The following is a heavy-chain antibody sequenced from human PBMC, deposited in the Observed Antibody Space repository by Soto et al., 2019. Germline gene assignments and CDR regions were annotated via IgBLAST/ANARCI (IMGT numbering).Heavy chain of an antibody. CDR2: INSYNGNT. Sequence: QVHLVQSGAEVKMPGTSVNVSCKASGYTFTTYGISWVRQAPGQGLEWMGWINSYNGNTHSARKLQGRVTVTTHTSTSTAYIELRSLRYYDTAVYYCAICVVAARTGEMDVWGQGTTVTLSS. D-gene: IGHD1-26*01. CDR3: AICVVAARTGEMDV. CDR1: GYTFTTYG. V-gene: IGHV1-18*01. J-gene: IGHJ6*02.